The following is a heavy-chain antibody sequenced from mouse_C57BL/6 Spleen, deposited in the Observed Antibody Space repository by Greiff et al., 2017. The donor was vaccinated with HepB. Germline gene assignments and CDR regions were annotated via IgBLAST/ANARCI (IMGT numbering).Heavy chain of an antibody. CDR2: INPSSGYT. V-gene: IGHV1-7*01. D-gene: IGHD1-1*01. CDR1: GYTFTSYW. CDR3: ASYYGSSYKGYYFDY. J-gene: IGHJ2*01. Sequence: QVQLKESGAELAKPGASVKLSCKASGYTFTSYWMHWVKQRPGQGLEWMGYINPSSGYTKYNQKFKDKATLTADKSSSTAYMQLSSLTYEDSAVYYCASYYGSSYKGYYFDYWGQGTTLTVSS.